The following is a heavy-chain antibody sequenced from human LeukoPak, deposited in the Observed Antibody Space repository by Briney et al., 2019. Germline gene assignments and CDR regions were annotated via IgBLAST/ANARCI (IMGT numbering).Heavy chain of an antibody. CDR2: ISYDGSNE. CDR3: ARDKGTSDLSSFDY. Sequence: PGGSLRLSCAASGFTFSSYVMHWVRQAPGKGLEWVAIISYDGSNEYYADSVKGRFTISRDNSKNTLYLQMNSLRAADTAVYHCARDKGTSDLSSFDYWGQGTLVTVSS. J-gene: IGHJ4*02. V-gene: IGHV3-30*04. CDR1: GFTFSSYV.